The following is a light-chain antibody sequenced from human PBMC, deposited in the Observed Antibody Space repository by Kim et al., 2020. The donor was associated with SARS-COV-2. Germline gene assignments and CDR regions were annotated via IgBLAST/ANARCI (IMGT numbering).Light chain of an antibody. V-gene: IGLV2-23*01. CDR1: SSDVGGYHL. Sequence: QSVLTQPASVSGSPGQSITISCTGSSSDVGGYHLVSWYQQHPGKAPKLMIYEDTKRPSGISNRFSGSKSGNTASLTISGLQAEDEADYYCCSYAGGTSVVFGGGTQLTVL. CDR2: EDT. CDR3: CSYAGGTSVV. J-gene: IGLJ2*01.